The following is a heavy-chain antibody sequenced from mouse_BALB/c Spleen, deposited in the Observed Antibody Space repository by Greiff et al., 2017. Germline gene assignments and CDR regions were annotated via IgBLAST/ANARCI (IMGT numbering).Heavy chain of an antibody. J-gene: IGHJ4*01. CDR3: ARNKDKYNQDAMDY. CDR2: ISCYNGAT. D-gene: IGHD6-1*01. CDR1: GYSFTGYY. V-gene: IGHV1S34*01. Sequence: LVKTGASVKISCKASGYSFTGYYMHWVKQSHGKSLEWIGYISCYNGATSYNQKFKGKATFTVDTSSSTTYMQFNSLTSDDSAIYYCARNKDKYNQDAMDYWGQGTSVTVSA.